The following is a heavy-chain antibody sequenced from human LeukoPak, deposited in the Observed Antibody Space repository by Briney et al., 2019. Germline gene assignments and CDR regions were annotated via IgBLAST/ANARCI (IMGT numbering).Heavy chain of an antibody. CDR3: ARGDFNCSSTSCYGSDAFDI. J-gene: IGHJ3*02. CDR2: INHSGST. V-gene: IGHV4-34*01. D-gene: IGHD2-2*01. Sequence: SETLSLTCAVYGGSFSGYYWSWIRQPPGKGLEWIGEINHSGSTNYNPSLKSRVTISVDTSKNQFSLKLSSVTAADTAVYYYARGDFNCSSTSCYGSDAFDIWGQGTMVTVSS. CDR1: GGSFSGYY.